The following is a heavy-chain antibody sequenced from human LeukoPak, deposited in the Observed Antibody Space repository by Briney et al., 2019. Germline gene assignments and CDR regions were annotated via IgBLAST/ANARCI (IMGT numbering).Heavy chain of an antibody. CDR3: AKDLNAWPTNLDS. J-gene: IGHJ4*02. V-gene: IGHV3-23*01. D-gene: IGHD2-2*01. CDR2: ISSSGGTT. Sequence: GGSLRLSCAASGFTFSSYAVNWVRQAPGKGLEWVSAISSSGGTTYYADSVKGRFSISRDNSKNTLYLRMNSLRAEDTAVYYCAKDLNAWPTNLDSWGQGTLVTVSA. CDR1: GFTFSSYA.